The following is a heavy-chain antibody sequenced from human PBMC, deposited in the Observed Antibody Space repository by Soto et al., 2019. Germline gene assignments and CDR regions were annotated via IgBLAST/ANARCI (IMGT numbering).Heavy chain of an antibody. J-gene: IGHJ6*02. Sequence: SETLSLTCAVSGYAVSISNWSSWVRQPPGKGLEWIGAISHSGSTSYNPSLKRRVTMSVDTSKNQSSLPVHSVTAADTALYSCARQGFGQLPALVDVWGPGTTVTVSS. V-gene: IGHV4-4*02. CDR3: ARQGFGQLPALVDV. D-gene: IGHD3-10*01. CDR1: GYAVSISNW. CDR2: ISHSGST.